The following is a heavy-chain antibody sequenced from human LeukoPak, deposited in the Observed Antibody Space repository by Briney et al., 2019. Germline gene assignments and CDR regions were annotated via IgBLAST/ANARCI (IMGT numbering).Heavy chain of an antibody. CDR1: GYSFTSYW. Sequence: GESLKISCKGSGYSFTSYWIGWVRQMPGKGLEYMGIIHPGDSDTRYSPSFQGQVTISVDRSSSTAYIQWSRLKASDTAMYYCATHPGGLQSGFDNWGQGTLSPSPQ. J-gene: IGHJ4*02. CDR3: ATHPGGLQSGFDN. D-gene: IGHD5-24*01. V-gene: IGHV5-51*01. CDR2: IHPGDSDT.